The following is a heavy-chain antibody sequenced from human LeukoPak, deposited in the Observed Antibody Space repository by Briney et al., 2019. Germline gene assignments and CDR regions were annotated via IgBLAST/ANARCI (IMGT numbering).Heavy chain of an antibody. CDR1: GSTFSSNG. D-gene: IGHD6-19*01. J-gene: IGHJ4*02. V-gene: IGHV3-30*02. Sequence: GGSLRLSCAASGSTFSSNGMYWVRQAPGKGLEWVAFIPYDGRNTYYADSVKGRFTISRDTSKNTLYLQMINLRAEDTAVYYCAKESSASHYFDYWGQGTLVPVSS. CDR2: IPYDGRNT. CDR3: AKESSASHYFDY.